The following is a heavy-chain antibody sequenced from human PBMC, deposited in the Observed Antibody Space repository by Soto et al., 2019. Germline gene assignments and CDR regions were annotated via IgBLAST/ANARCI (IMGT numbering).Heavy chain of an antibody. CDR3: ARDSSGWYFDY. CDR1: GFTFSSYA. D-gene: IGHD6-19*01. V-gene: IGHV3-30-3*01. CDR2: ISYDGSNK. Sequence: QVQLVESGGGVVQPGRSLRLSCAASGFTFSSYAMHWVRQAPGKGLEWVAVISYDGSNKYYADSVKGRFTISRDNSKNTLYLQMNSLRAEDTAVYYGARDSSGWYFDYWGQGTLVTVSS. J-gene: IGHJ4*02.